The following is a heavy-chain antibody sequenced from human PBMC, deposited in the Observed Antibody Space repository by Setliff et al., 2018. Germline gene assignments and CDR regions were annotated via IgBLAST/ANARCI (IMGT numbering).Heavy chain of an antibody. J-gene: IGHJ3*02. CDR2: INPSGGST. D-gene: IGHD7-27*01. CDR3: ARDPTGSHLTANAFDI. Sequence: GASVKVSCKASGYTFTSYYMHWVRQAPGQGLEWMGIINPSGGSTGYAQKFQGRVTMTRDTSTSTVYMELSSLRSEDTAVYYCARDPTGSHLTANAFDIWGQGTMVTVSS. V-gene: IGHV1-46*03. CDR1: GYTFTSYY.